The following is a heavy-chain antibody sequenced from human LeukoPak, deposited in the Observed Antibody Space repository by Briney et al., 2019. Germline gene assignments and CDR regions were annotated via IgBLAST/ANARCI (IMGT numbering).Heavy chain of an antibody. CDR2: ILASGSPT. V-gene: IGHV3-23*01. Sequence: GGSLRLSCAASGFNFNSYTMNWVRQAPGKGLQWVANILASGSPTYYADSVKGRFIISRDNSKNTVYLQMNSLRVEDTAIYYCAKDLRPDGVDNFDLWGQGILVTVSS. CDR1: GFNFNSYT. J-gene: IGHJ4*02. D-gene: IGHD2-8*01. CDR3: AKDLRPDGVDNFDL.